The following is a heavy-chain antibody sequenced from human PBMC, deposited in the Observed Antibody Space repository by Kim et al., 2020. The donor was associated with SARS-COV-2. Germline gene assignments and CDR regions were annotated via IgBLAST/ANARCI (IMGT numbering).Heavy chain of an antibody. Sequence: GGSLRLSCAASGFTFSDYYMSWIRQAPGKGLEWVSYISSSSSYTNYADSVKGRFTISRDNAKNSLYLQMNSLRAEDTAVYYCASQRGYSGYSHYWGQGTLVTVSS. D-gene: IGHD5-12*01. CDR1: GFTFSDYY. V-gene: IGHV3-11*03. CDR2: ISSSSSYT. J-gene: IGHJ4*02. CDR3: ASQRGYSGYSHY.